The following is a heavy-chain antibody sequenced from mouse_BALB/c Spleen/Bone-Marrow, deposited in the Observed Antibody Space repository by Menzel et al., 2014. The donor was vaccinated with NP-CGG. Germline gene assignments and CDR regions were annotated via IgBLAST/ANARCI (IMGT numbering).Heavy chain of an antibody. CDR1: GYTFTDYA. V-gene: IGHV1-67*01. J-gene: IGHJ4*01. CDR2: ISTYSGNT. D-gene: IGHD3-2*01. Sequence: QVQLQQPGPELVSPGVSVKISCKASGYTFTDYAIHWVKQSHSKRLEWIGIISTYSGNTNYNQKFKGKATMTVDKSSSTAYMELARLTSEDSAIYYCARDISGYVRAMDYWGQGTSVTVSS. CDR3: ARDISGYVRAMDY.